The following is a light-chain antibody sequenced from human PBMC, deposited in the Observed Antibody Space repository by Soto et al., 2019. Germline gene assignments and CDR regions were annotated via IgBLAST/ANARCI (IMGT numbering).Light chain of an antibody. J-gene: IGKJ4*01. CDR2: GAS. CDR1: QSVRNSY. Sequence: EIVLTQSPGTLSLSPGERATLSCRASQSVRNSYLAWYQQKPGQAPRLLIYGASGRATGIPDRFSGSGSGTDFTLTISRLEPEDFAVYYCQQFDNLPLTFGGGTNLEIK. CDR3: QQFDNLPLT. V-gene: IGKV3-20*01.